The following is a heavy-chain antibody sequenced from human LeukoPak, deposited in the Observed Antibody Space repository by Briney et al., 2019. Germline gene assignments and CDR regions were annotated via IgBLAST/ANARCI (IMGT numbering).Heavy chain of an antibody. D-gene: IGHD3-10*01. CDR1: GGSITSSNYY. Sequence: PSETLPLTCTVSGGSITSSNYYWAWSRQPPGKGLEWIGSLYDAGNTYYNPSLKSRVAISVDTAKKEVSLRLTSLTAADTAVYYCARDVTVRGSPYRRYFDFWGQGTLVTVSS. CDR2: LYDAGNT. V-gene: IGHV4-39*07. J-gene: IGHJ4*02. CDR3: ARDVTVRGSPYRRYFDF.